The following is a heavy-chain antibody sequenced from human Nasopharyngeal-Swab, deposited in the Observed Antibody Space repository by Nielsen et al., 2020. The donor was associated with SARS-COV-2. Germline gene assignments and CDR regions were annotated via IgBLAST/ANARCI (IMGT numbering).Heavy chain of an antibody. V-gene: IGHV1-24*01. CDR3: ATRFAYYYDSSGHTSPWFDP. Sequence: ASVKVSCKVSGYTLTELSMHWVRQAPGKGLKWMGGFDPEDGETIYAQKFQGRVTMTEDTSTDTAYMELSSLRSEDTAVYYCATRFAYYYDSSGHTSPWFDPWGQGTLVTVSS. CDR1: GYTLTELS. CDR2: FDPEDGET. D-gene: IGHD3-22*01. J-gene: IGHJ5*02.